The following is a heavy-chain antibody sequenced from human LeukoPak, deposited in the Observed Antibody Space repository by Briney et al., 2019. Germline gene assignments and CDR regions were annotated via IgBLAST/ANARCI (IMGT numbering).Heavy chain of an antibody. J-gene: IGHJ5*02. D-gene: IGHD3-10*01. V-gene: IGHV4-59*08. Sequence: SETLSLTCTFSGGSISSYYWSWIRQPPGKGLEWIGYIYSSGSTNYNPSLKSRVTISVDTSKNQFSLKLSSVTAADTAVYYCARHVRRITMVRGVRGRFDPWGQGTLVTVSS. CDR3: ARHVRRITMVRGVRGRFDP. CDR2: IYSSGST. CDR1: GGSISSYY.